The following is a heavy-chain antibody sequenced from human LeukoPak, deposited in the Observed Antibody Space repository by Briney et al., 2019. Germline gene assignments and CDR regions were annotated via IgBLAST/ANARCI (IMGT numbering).Heavy chain of an antibody. CDR1: GGSFSTYY. Sequence: SETLSLTCTVSGGSFSTYYWSWIRQPPGKGLEWIGEINHSGSTNYNPSLKSRVTVSVDTSKNQFSLKLSSVTAADTAVYYCARGMQRPRRQQLWYFDLWGRGTLVTVSS. V-gene: IGHV4-34*01. CDR3: ARGMQRPRRQQLWYFDL. D-gene: IGHD6-13*01. CDR2: INHSGST. J-gene: IGHJ2*01.